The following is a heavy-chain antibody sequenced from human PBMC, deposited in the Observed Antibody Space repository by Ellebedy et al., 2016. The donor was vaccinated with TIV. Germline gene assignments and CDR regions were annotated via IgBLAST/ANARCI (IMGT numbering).Heavy chain of an antibody. D-gene: IGHD1-1*01. CDR2: ISYDGSNK. V-gene: IGHV3-30-3*01. CDR3: ATESGPGRLFDY. J-gene: IGHJ4*02. CDR1: GFTFSSYA. Sequence: PGGSLRLSCAASGFTFSSYAMHWVRQAPGKGLEWVAVISYDGSNKYYADSVKGRFTISRDNSKNTLYLQMNSLRAEDTAVYYCATESGPGRLFDYWGQGTLVTVSS.